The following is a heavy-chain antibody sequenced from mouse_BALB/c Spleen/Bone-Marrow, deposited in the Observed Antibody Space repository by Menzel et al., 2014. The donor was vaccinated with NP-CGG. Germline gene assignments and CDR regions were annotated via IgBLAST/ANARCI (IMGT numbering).Heavy chain of an antibody. D-gene: IGHD4-1*01. CDR3: TRGGNWEDFDY. CDR2: ISSGSSPI. CDR1: GFTFSSFG. J-gene: IGHJ2*01. Sequence: EVKLVESGGGLVQPGGSRKLSCAASGFTFSSFGMHWVRQAPEKGLEWVAYISSGSSPIFYADTVKGRFTISRDNPKNTLFLHMTSLRSEDTAIYYCTRGGNWEDFDYWGQGTTLTVSS. V-gene: IGHV5-17*02.